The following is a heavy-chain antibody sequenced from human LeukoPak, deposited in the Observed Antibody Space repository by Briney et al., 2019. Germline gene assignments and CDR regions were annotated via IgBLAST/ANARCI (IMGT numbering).Heavy chain of an antibody. J-gene: IGHJ4*02. Sequence: GGSLRLSCVASGFTFSNYEMYWVRQAPGKGLEWVSYIASSAFTIYYADSVKGRVTISRDNAKNSLYLQTNSLRDEDTGIYYCARDRTMTGDRGIDYWGQGTPVTVSS. CDR1: GFTFSNYE. D-gene: IGHD3-22*01. CDR2: IASSAFTI. V-gene: IGHV3-48*03. CDR3: ARDRTMTGDRGIDY.